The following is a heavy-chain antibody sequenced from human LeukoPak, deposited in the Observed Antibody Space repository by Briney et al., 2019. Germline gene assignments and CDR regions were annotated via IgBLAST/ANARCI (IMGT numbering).Heavy chain of an antibody. D-gene: IGHD5-18*01. Sequence: GGSLRLSCAASGFTFRRSAMHWVRQAPSTGLEWMAAISYDGTTKNYADSVKGRFTISRDNSKNTLYLQINSLRPEDTAVYYCASGYTSANYYFDYWGQGTLVTVSS. CDR2: ISYDGTTK. J-gene: IGHJ4*02. V-gene: IGHV3-30-3*01. CDR3: ASGYTSANYYFDY. CDR1: GFTFRRSA.